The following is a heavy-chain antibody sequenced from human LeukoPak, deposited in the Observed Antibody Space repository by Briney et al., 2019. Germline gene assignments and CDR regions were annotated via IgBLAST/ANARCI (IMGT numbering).Heavy chain of an antibody. Sequence: PGGSLRLSCAASGFTFSSYAMSWVRQAPGKGLEWVSAISGSGGSTYYADSVKGRFTISRDNSKSTLYLQMNSLRAEDTAVYYCAREGIAVAGRLYYFDYWGQGTLVTVSS. J-gene: IGHJ4*02. CDR3: AREGIAVAGRLYYFDY. CDR1: GFTFSSYA. V-gene: IGHV3-23*01. CDR2: ISGSGGST. D-gene: IGHD6-19*01.